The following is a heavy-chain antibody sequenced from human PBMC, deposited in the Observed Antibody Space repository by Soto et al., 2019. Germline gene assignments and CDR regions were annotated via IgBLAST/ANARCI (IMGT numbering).Heavy chain of an antibody. Sequence: VQLVESGGGVVQPGRSLRLSCAASGFTVSSYGMHWVRQAPGKGLEWVAVISRDGGTKYYADSVKGRFTISIDNSRNTLFLEMNTLRGDDMAVDYGTGEVSSGYWGQGNLVTVAS. CDR3: TGEVSSGY. CDR2: ISRDGGTK. CDR1: GFTVSSYG. J-gene: IGHJ4*02. D-gene: IGHD2-8*02. V-gene: IGHV3-30*03.